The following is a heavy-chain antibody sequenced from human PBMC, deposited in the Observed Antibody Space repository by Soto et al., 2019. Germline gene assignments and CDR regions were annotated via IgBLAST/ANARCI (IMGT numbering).Heavy chain of an antibody. CDR2: ISSSGSTI. Sequence: QVQLVASGGCLVPPGGPMRLSGAASVFTCSYYYMSLSRPAPGKVLGGVSYISSSGSTIYYADSVKGRFTISRDNAKNSLYLQMNSLRAEDTAVYYCARDASHIIAALTHNWFDPWGQGTLVTVSS. V-gene: IGHV3-11*01. J-gene: IGHJ5*02. CDR3: ARDASHIIAALTHNWFDP. CDR1: VFTCSYYY. D-gene: IGHD6-6*01.